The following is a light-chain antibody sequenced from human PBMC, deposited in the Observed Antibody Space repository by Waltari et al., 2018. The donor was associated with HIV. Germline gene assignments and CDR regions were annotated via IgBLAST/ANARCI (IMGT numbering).Light chain of an antibody. V-gene: IGLV1-40*01. CDR1: NSNIGAVSD. Sequence: QSVLTQPPSLSGIPGQRLTISCTGCNSNIGAVSDAHRHKHLPGTAPKVLIYGNTNRPSGVPDRFSGSKSGASASLVITGLQAEDEADYYCQSYDNSLSGTYVFGGGTKVNVL. J-gene: IGLJ1*01. CDR2: GNT. CDR3: QSYDNSLSGTYV.